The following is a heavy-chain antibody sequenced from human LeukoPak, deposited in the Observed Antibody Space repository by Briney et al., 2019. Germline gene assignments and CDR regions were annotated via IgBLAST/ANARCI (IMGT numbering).Heavy chain of an antibody. Sequence: PGGSLRLSCAASGFTFSSYAMSWFRQAPGKGLEWVSAISGSGGSTYYADAVKGRFTVSRDNSKNTLYVQLNSLRAEDTAIYYCAKVRREYCDSTSCYTSDYWGQGTLVTVPS. J-gene: IGHJ4*02. CDR1: GFTFSSYA. D-gene: IGHD2-2*02. CDR2: ISGSGGST. V-gene: IGHV3-23*01. CDR3: AKVRREYCDSTSCYTSDY.